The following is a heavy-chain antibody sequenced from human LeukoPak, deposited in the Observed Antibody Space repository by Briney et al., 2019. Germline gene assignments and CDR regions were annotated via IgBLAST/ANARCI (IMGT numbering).Heavy chain of an antibody. J-gene: IGHJ5*02. Sequence: SETLSLTCTVSGGSISSYYWNWIRQPPGKGLEWIGYIYYSGSTNYNPSLKSRVTISVDTSKNQFSLKLSSVTAADTAIYYCARDSGSDRYNWFDPWGQGTLVTVSS. CDR2: IYYSGST. CDR3: ARDSGSDRYNWFDP. CDR1: GGSISSYY. D-gene: IGHD6-25*01. V-gene: IGHV4-59*01.